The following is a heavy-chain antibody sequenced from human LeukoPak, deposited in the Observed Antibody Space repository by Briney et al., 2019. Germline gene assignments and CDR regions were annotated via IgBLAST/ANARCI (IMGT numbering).Heavy chain of an antibody. CDR2: INHSGST. Sequence: SETLSLTCAVYGGSFSGYYWSWIRQPPGKGLEWIGEINHSGSTNYNPSLKSRVTISVDTSKNQFSLKLSSVTAADTAVYYCARRGGYYGSGSNLNYYYYMDVWGKGTTVTISS. CDR1: GGSFSGYY. D-gene: IGHD3-10*01. V-gene: IGHV4-34*01. CDR3: ARRGGYYGSGSNLNYYYYMDV. J-gene: IGHJ6*03.